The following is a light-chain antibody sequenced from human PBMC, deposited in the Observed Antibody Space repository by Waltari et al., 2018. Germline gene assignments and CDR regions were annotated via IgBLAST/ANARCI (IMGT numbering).Light chain of an antibody. CDR1: QSISSY. V-gene: IGKV1-39*01. CDR2: AAS. Sequence: DIQMTQSPSSLSASVGDRVTITCRASQSISSYLNWYQQKPGKAPNLLIYAASTLQSGVPSRFSGSGSGTDFTLTISSLQPEDFAVYYCQQYNNWPPYTFGQGTKLDIK. J-gene: IGKJ2*01. CDR3: QQYNNWPPYT.